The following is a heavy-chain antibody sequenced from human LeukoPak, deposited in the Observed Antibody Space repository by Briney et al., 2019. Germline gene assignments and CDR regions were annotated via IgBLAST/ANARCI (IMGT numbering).Heavy chain of an antibody. J-gene: IGHJ6*02. CDR1: GYTFTSYG. CDR3: ARKNYDSSGYWKYYYYYYGMDV. CDR2: MNPNSGNT. Sequence: ASVKVSCKASGYTFTSYGINWVRQATGQGLEWMGWMNPNSGNTGYAQKFQGRVTMTRNTSISTAYMELSSLRSEDTAVYYCARKNYDSSGYWKYYYYYYGMDVWGQGTTVTVSS. V-gene: IGHV1-8*02. D-gene: IGHD3-22*01.